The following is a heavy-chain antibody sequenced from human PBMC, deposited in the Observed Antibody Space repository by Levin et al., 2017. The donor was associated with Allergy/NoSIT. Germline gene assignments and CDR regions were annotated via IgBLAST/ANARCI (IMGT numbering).Heavy chain of an antibody. CDR1: GFTFSSYA. D-gene: IGHD7-27*01. Sequence: GGSLRLSCAASGFTFSSYAMHWVRQAPGKGLEWVALISYDGSNKYYADSVKGRFTISRDNSKNTLYLQMNSLRAEDTAVYYCAGKTWGIIDYWGQGTLVTVSS. J-gene: IGHJ4*02. CDR2: ISYDGSNK. CDR3: AGKTWGIIDY. V-gene: IGHV3-30-3*01.